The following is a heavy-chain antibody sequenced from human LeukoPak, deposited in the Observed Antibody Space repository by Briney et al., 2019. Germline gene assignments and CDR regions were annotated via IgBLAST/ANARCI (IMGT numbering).Heavy chain of an antibody. CDR1: GFTVSSNY. CDR2: IYSGGGT. CDR3: YSSGWFDP. V-gene: IGHV3-66*01. D-gene: IGHD2-21*01. Sequence: GSLRLSCAASGFTVSSNYMSWVRQAPGKGLEWVSTIYSGGGTYYVDSVKGRFTVSRDNSKNTLYLQMNSLRAEDTAVYYCYSSGWFDPWGQGTLVTVSS. J-gene: IGHJ5*02.